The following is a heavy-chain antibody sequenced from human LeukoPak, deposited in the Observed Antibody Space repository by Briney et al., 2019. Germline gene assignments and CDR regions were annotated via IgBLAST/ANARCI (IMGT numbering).Heavy chain of an antibody. CDR1: GYTFTSYA. J-gene: IGHJ4*02. D-gene: IGHD3-10*01. Sequence: ASVKVSCKASGYTFTSYAMNWVRQAPGQGLEWMGWTNANTGNPTYAQGFTGRFVFSLDTSVSTAYLQISSLKAEDTAVYYCAMRPGAYYFDYWGQGTLVTVSS. CDR2: TNANTGNP. CDR3: AMRPGAYYFDY. V-gene: IGHV7-4-1*02.